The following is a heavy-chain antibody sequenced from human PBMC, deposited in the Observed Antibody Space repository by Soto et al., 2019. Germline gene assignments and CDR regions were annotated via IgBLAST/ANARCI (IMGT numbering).Heavy chain of an antibody. CDR3: AKLRFYENRSAENWFVP. Sequence: GGTLRLSCAASGFIFNTFAMSWVRQAPGKGLEWVSFISGSGGSTSYADSVRGRFTISRDSSENTLYLQMDSLRLEDTAIYYCAKLRFYENRSAENWFVPWGQGTVVTVFS. J-gene: IGHJ5*02. V-gene: IGHV3-23*01. D-gene: IGHD3-3*01. CDR1: GFIFNTFA. CDR2: ISGSGGST.